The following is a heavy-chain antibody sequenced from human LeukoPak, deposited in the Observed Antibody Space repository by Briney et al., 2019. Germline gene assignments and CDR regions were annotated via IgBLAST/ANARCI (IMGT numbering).Heavy chain of an antibody. Sequence: SETLSLTCAVYGGSFSGYYWSWIRQPPGKGLEWIGSIYYSGSTYYNPSLKSRVTISVDTSKNQFSLKLSSVTAADTAVYYCARDRCSGGSCHYFDYWGQGTLVTVSS. CDR2: IYYSGST. CDR3: ARDRCSGGSCHYFDY. J-gene: IGHJ4*02. D-gene: IGHD2-15*01. V-gene: IGHV4-34*01. CDR1: GGSFSGYY.